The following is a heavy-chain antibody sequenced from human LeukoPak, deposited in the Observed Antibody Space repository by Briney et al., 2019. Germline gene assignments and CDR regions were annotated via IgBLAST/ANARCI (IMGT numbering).Heavy chain of an antibody. J-gene: IGHJ4*02. CDR2: IYYSGST. Sequence: PSETLSLTCTVSGGSISSYYWSWIRQPPGKGLEWIGYIYYSGSTNYNPSLKSRVTISVDTSKNQFSLKLSSVTAADTAVYYCARGGQRGSGYYYWGQGTLVTVSS. D-gene: IGHD3-22*01. V-gene: IGHV4-59*01. CDR1: GGSISSYY. CDR3: ARGGQRGSGYYY.